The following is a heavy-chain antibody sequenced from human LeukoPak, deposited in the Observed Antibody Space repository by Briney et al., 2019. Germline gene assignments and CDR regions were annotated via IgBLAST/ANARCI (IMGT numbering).Heavy chain of an antibody. CDR1: GGSIVSSDYH. Sequence: SETLSLTCTVSGGSIVSSDYHWGWIRQPPGKGLEWIGSIYYSGSTFYSSSLKSRVTISIDTCRNQFSLKLNSVTAADTAVYFCARPNGPDYYAIDVWGQGTAVTVSS. D-gene: IGHD2-8*01. CDR2: IYYSGST. J-gene: IGHJ6*02. CDR3: ARPNGPDYYAIDV. V-gene: IGHV4-39*01.